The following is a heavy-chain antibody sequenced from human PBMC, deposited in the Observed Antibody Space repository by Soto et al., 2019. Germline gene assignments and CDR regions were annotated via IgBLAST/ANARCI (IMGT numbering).Heavy chain of an antibody. CDR3: ARGDIVVVPAAISLYYYYGMDV. V-gene: IGHV1-69*13. CDR2: IIPIFGTA. Sequence: SVKVSCKASGGTFSSYAISWVRQAPGQGLEWMGGIIPIFGTANYAQKFQGRVTITADESTSTAYMELSSLRSEDTAVYYCARGDIVVVPAAISLYYYYGMDVWGQGTTVTVSS. J-gene: IGHJ6*02. D-gene: IGHD2-2*02. CDR1: GGTFSSYA.